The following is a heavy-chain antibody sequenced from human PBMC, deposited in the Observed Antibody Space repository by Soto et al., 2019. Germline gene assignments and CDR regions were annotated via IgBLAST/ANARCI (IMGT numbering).Heavy chain of an antibody. Sequence: QVQLVESGGGVVQPGRSLRLTCAASGLIFSGSGMHWVRQAPGKGLEWVALVSNDGIRKYYGDSVKGRFTISRDNAENTLYLQINSLRAEDTAVYYCARWVGGSMYDNSGKYDSWGQGTLVTVSS. CDR1: GLIFSGSG. CDR2: VSNDGIRK. CDR3: ARWVGGSMYDNSGKYDS. D-gene: IGHD3-22*01. V-gene: IGHV3-30*03. J-gene: IGHJ5*01.